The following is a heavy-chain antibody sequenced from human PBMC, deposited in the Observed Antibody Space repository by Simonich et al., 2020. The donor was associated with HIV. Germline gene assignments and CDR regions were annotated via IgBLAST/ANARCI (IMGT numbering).Heavy chain of an antibody. CDR3: ARRPPITGRGFDI. Sequence: QVHLQQWGAGLLTPSETLSLTCAVYGGSFSGYFLGWIRPPPGKGREWIGEISHSVITDYNPSPKSRVTISVDTSKNQFSLKLSSVTAADTAMYYCARRPPITGRGFDIWGQGTMVTVSS. CDR1: GGSFSGYF. J-gene: IGHJ3*02. CDR2: ISHSVIT. V-gene: IGHV4-34*01. D-gene: IGHD3-10*01.